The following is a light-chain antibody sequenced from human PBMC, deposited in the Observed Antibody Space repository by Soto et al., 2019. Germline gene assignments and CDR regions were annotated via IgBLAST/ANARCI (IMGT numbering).Light chain of an antibody. V-gene: IGKV3-20*01. CDR3: QQYGSSPLT. J-gene: IGKJ4*01. CDR1: QSISSSY. CDR2: GAS. Sequence: IVLTQSPGSLSLSPGERATLSCRASQSISSSYLAWYQQKPGQAPRLLIYGASSRATGIPDRFSGRGSGTDFTLTIIRLEPEDFAVYWCQQYGSSPLTFGGGTKVDIK.